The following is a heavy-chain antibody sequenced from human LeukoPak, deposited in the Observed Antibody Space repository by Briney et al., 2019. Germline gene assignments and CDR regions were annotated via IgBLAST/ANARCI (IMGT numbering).Heavy chain of an antibody. Sequence: GGSLRLSCAASGFTFSSYWMSWVRQAPGKGLEWVANIKQDGSDKYYVDSVKGRFTISRDNAKNSLYLQMNSLRAEDTAVYYCAKKRYGGNSLRCGFDIWGQGTMVTVSS. V-gene: IGHV3-7*05. CDR1: GFTFSSYW. J-gene: IGHJ3*02. CDR2: IKQDGSDK. CDR3: AKKRYGGNSLRCGFDI. D-gene: IGHD4-23*01.